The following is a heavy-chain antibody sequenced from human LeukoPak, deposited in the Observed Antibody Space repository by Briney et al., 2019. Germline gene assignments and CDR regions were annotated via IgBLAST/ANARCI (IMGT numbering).Heavy chain of an antibody. D-gene: IGHD3-9*01. CDR2: ISRRGDTT. CDR3: SKATGPDSFRYIEY. V-gene: IGHV3-23*01. CDR1: GFTFSNYA. J-gene: IGHJ4*02. Sequence: PGGSLRLSCGASGFTFSNYAMNWVRQVPGKGLEWLSGISRRGDTTYYTDSVKGRFTISRDNSNNTLYLQMNTLRADDTAAYYCSKATGPDSFRYIEYWGQGTLVTVSS.